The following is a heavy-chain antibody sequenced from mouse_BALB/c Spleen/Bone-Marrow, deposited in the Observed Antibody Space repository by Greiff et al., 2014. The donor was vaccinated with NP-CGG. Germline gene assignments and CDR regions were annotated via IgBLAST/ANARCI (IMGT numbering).Heavy chain of an antibody. D-gene: IGHD1-2*01. V-gene: IGHV1-31*01. CDR1: GYSFTGYY. CDR2: INPYNGAT. Sequence: VQLQQSGPELVKPGASVKISCKASGYSFTGYYMHWVKQSHVKSPEWIGRINPYNGATSYNQNFKDTASLTVDKSSSTAYMELHSLTSEDSAVYYCARAAYYFDYWGQGTTLTVSS. CDR3: ARAAYYFDY. J-gene: IGHJ2*01.